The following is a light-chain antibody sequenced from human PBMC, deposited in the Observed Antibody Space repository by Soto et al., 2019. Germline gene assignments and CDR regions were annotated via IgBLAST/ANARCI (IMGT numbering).Light chain of an antibody. CDR2: EAS. CDR3: QQYNSYCT. V-gene: IGKV1-5*03. CDR1: QSISSW. Sequence: DIQMTQSPSTLSASVGDRVTITCRASQSISSWLAWYQQKPGNAPKLLIYEASGLESGVPSRFSGSGSGTEFTLTISSLQPDDFATYYCQQYNSYCTFGQGTKLEIK. J-gene: IGKJ2*02.